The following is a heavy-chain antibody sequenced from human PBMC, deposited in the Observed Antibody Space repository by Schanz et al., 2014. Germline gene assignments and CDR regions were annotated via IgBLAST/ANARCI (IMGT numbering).Heavy chain of an antibody. CDR1: GFTFSDYW. CDR2: IKHDGSVK. D-gene: IGHD1-1*01. J-gene: IGHJ4*02. CDR3: ARDRRNADLDY. V-gene: IGHV3-7*01. Sequence: EVKLLESGGGLVQPGGSLRLSCTASGFTFSDYWMSWVRQAPGKGPEWVANIKHDGSVKDYVDSVEGRFTISRDNAKNSLYLEMNSLRAEDTALYYCARDRRNADLDYWGQGTLVTVSS.